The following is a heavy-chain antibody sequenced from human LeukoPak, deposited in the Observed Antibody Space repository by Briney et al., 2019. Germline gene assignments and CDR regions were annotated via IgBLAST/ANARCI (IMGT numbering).Heavy chain of an antibody. V-gene: IGHV4-59*01. J-gene: IGHJ4*02. Sequence: SETLSLTCTVSGGSISSYYWNWIRQSLGKRLEWIGYIYNSGSINYNPSLKSRVAISEDTSKNQFSLKLSSVTAADTAVYYCARATVAGAFDFWGQGTLVTVPS. CDR3: ARATVAGAFDF. CDR2: IYNSGSI. D-gene: IGHD6-19*01. CDR1: GGSISSYY.